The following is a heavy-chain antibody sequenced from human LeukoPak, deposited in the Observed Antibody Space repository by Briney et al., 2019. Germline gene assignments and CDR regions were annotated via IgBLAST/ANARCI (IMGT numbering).Heavy chain of an antibody. CDR3: ARDRTTIFGVVITPYDAFDI. D-gene: IGHD3-3*01. V-gene: IGHV1-46*01. J-gene: IGHJ3*02. CDR2: INPSGGST. CDR1: GYTFTSYY. Sequence: ASVKVSCKASGYTFTSYYMHWVRQAPGQGLEWMGIINPSGGSTSYAQKFQGRVTMTRDMSTSTVYMELSSLRSEDTAVYYCARDRTTIFGVVITPYDAFDIWGQGTMVTVSS.